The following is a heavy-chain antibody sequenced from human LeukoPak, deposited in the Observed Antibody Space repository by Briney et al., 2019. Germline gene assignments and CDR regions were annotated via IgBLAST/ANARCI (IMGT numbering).Heavy chain of an antibody. J-gene: IGHJ5*02. CDR1: GGSFSGYY. D-gene: IGHD3-10*01. V-gene: IGHV4-34*01. CDR2: INHSGST. CDR3: ARAAITMVRGFRWFDP. Sequence: SETLSLTCAVYGGSFSGYYWSWLRQPPGKGLEWIGEINHSGSTNYNPSLTSRVTISVDTSKNQFSLKLSSVTAADTAVYYCARAAITMVRGFRWFDPWGQGTLVTVSS.